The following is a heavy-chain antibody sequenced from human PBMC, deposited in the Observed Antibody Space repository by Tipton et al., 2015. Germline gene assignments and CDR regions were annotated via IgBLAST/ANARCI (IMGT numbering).Heavy chain of an antibody. Sequence: RSLRLSCAASGFTFKTHAMHWVRQVPGKGLGWVGYIWYDGSRVDYADSVQGRFTISRDNSKITPYLQMNSLRAEDTAVYYCAKGGIVGASWNWFDPWGQGTLVTVSS. D-gene: IGHD1-26*01. V-gene: IGHV3-33*06. CDR2: IWYDGSRV. CDR1: GFTFKTHA. CDR3: AKGGIVGASWNWFDP. J-gene: IGHJ5*02.